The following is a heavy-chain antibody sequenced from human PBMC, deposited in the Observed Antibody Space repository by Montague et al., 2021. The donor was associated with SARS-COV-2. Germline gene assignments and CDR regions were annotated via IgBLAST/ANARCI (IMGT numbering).Heavy chain of an antibody. CDR2: ISTSAYTT. CDR1: GFTFSNYD. V-gene: IGHV3-48*03. D-gene: IGHD3-16*02. J-gene: IGHJ3*02. Sequence: SLRLSCAASGFTFSNYDMNWVRQAPGKGPEWVSYISTSAYTTTYADSVKGRFTISRDNAKNSLYLQMNSLRVEDTAVYYCTRDYRGIVGDGLDIWGQGTTVTVSS. CDR3: TRDYRGIVGDGLDI.